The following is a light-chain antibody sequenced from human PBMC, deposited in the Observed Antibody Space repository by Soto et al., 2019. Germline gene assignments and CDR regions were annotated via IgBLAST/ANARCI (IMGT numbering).Light chain of an antibody. CDR1: QSVSSSY. CDR2: GES. CDR3: HPYGTSPPYT. Sequence: EIVLTQSPGTLSLSPGERATLSCRASQSVSSSYFAWFQQKPGQAPRLLIYGESSRATGIPDRFSGSGSGRYFTLTISRLEPEDFAVYYCHPYGTSPPYTFGQGTKLEIK. V-gene: IGKV3-20*01. J-gene: IGKJ2*01.